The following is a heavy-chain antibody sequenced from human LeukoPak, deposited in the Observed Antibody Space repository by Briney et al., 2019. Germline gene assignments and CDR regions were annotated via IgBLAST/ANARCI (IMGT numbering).Heavy chain of an antibody. CDR1: GGTFSGYY. CDR2: MNHNGSS. Sequence: SETLSLTCAVYGGTFSGYYWSWVRQSPGKGLEWMGEMNHNGSSNHNPSLNSGVTISVDTTKNQFSLKRRSVTASDTAVDYWARAPTALVEPPTRADYFAYWGQGTLVTASS. J-gene: IGHJ4*02. D-gene: IGHD2-2*01. CDR3: ARAPTALVEPPTRADYFAY. V-gene: IGHV4-34*01.